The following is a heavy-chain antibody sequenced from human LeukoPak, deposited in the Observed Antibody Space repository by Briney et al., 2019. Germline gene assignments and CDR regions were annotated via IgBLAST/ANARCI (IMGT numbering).Heavy chain of an antibody. J-gene: IGHJ4*02. Sequence: PGGSLRLSCAASGFTFSSYAMHWVRQTPGKGLVWVSRINSDGYITTYADSVKGRFTISRDNAKNMLYVQMNSLRTEDTAVYYCARETLGKGFFDYWGQGTLVTVSS. CDR2: INSDGYIT. CDR3: ARETLGKGFFDY. V-gene: IGHV3-74*01. D-gene: IGHD3-16*01. CDR1: GFTFSSYA.